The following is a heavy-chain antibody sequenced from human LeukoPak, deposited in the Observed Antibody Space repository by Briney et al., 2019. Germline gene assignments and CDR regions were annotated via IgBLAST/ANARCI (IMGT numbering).Heavy chain of an antibody. Sequence: PGGSLRLSCGASGFTFSNYGMLWVRQAPGKGLDWVAFIRYDGNNKLYADSVKGRFTISRDNSKNTLYLQMNSLRDEDTAVYYCAKGAKRVVGATTHWFDPWGQGTLVTVSS. D-gene: IGHD1-26*01. CDR3: AKGAKRVVGATTHWFDP. CDR1: GFTFSNYG. J-gene: IGHJ5*02. V-gene: IGHV3-30*02. CDR2: IRYDGNNK.